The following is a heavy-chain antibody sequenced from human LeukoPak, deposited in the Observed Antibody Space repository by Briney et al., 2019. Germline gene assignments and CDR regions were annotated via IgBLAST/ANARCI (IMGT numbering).Heavy chain of an antibody. CDR3: AQGRPGYCSGGSCYGGAFDI. D-gene: IGHD2-15*01. Sequence: NASETLSLTCAVYGGSFSGYYWSWIRQPPGKGRKWMGEINHSGSTNYNPSLKSRVTTSVDTSKNQFSLKLSSVTAADTAVYYCAQGRPGYCSGGSCYGGAFDIWGQGTMVTVSS. V-gene: IGHV4-34*01. CDR2: INHSGST. CDR1: GGSFSGYY. J-gene: IGHJ3*02.